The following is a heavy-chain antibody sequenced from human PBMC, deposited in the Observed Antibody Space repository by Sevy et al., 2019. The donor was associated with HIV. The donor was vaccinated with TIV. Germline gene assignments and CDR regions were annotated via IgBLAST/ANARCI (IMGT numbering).Heavy chain of an antibody. CDR2: IYYSGST. CDR1: GGSISSYY. J-gene: IGHJ6*02. CDR3: ARGVVIRSYYYYGMDV. Sequence: SDTLSLTCTVSGGSISSYYWIWIRQPPGKGLEWIGYIYYSGSTNYNPSLKSRVTISVDTSKNQFSLKLSSVTAADTAVYYCARGVVIRSYYYYGMDVWGQGTTVTVSS. D-gene: IGHD3-3*01. V-gene: IGHV4-59*07.